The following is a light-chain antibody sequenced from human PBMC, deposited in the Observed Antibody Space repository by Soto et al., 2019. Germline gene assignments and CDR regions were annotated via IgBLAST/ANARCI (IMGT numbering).Light chain of an antibody. CDR2: AAS. Sequence: DIQLTQSPSSLSASVRDRVSFTCLASQSISSYLNWYQQKPGTAPKVLIHAASSLQSGVPSRFSGSGSGTDFTLTISILQAEDFAPYCSQQSYSLPCTSGQGTRVDIK. V-gene: IGKV1-39*01. J-gene: IGKJ1*01. CDR3: QQSYSLPCT. CDR1: QSISSY.